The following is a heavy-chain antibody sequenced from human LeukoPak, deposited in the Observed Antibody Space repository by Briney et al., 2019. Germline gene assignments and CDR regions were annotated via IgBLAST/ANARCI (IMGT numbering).Heavy chain of an antibody. J-gene: IGHJ5*02. Sequence: PWASVKVSCKASGYTFTSYDINWVRQATGQGLEWMGWMNPNSGNTGYAQKFQGRVTMTRNTSISTAYMELSSLRSGDTAVYYCARVPMVRTQRTGTLDPWGQGTLVTVSS. CDR3: ARVPMVRTQRTGTLDP. V-gene: IGHV1-8*01. D-gene: IGHD3-10*01. CDR1: GYTFTSYD. CDR2: MNPNSGNT.